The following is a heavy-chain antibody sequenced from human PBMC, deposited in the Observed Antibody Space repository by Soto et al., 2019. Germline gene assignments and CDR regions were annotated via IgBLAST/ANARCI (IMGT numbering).Heavy chain of an antibody. D-gene: IGHD3-9*01. J-gene: IGHJ3*02. CDR3: ARVRLTGYDAFDI. CDR2: IYYSGST. CDR1: GGSISSYY. Sequence: SETLSLTCTVSGGSISSYYWSWIRQPPGKGLEWIGYIYYSGSTNYNPSLKSRVTISVDTSKNQFSLKLSSVTAADTAVYYCARVRLTGYDAFDIWGQGTMVTVSS. V-gene: IGHV4-59*01.